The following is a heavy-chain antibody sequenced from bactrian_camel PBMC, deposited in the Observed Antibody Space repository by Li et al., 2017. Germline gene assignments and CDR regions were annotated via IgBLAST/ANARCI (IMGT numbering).Heavy chain of an antibody. J-gene: IGHJ4*01. CDR1: GFTFTRYY. Sequence: VQPGGSLRLSCACSGFTFTRYYMSWVRQAPGKGLEWVSSINSGGGSTYYADSVKGRFTISRNNAKNTLYLQLNSLKTEDTAMYYCATSLLGGNWYMNYWGQGTQVTVS. CDR3: ATSLLGGNWYMNY. CDR2: INSGGGST. D-gene: IGHD6*01. V-gene: IGHV3S28*01.